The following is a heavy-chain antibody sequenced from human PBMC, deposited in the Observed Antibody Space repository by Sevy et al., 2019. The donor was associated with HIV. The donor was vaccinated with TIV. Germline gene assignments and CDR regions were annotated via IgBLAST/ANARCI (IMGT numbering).Heavy chain of an antibody. CDR3: ARYGSGSYSYYCGMDV. D-gene: IGHD3-10*01. Sequence: GGSLRLSCAASGFTFSDYYMSWIRQAPGKGLEWVSYISSSGSTIYYEDSVKSRFTISRDNAKNALYLEMNSLRAEDTAVYYCARYGSGSYSYYCGMDVWGQGPRSPSP. J-gene: IGHJ6*02. CDR1: GFTFSDYY. V-gene: IGHV3-11*01. CDR2: ISSSGSTI.